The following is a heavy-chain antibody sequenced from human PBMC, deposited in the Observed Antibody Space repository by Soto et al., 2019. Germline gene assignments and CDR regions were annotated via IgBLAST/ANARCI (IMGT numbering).Heavy chain of an antibody. CDR1: GFTFSSYA. Sequence: QVQLVESGGGVVQPGRSLRLSCAASGFTFSSYAMHWVRQAPGKGLEWVAVISYDGSNKYYADSVKGRFTISRDNSKNKLYLQMNSLRAEDTAVYYCARDDDSSGYFLAYIDYWGQGTLVTVSS. CDR3: ARDDDSSGYFLAYIDY. D-gene: IGHD3-22*01. V-gene: IGHV3-30-3*01. J-gene: IGHJ4*02. CDR2: ISYDGSNK.